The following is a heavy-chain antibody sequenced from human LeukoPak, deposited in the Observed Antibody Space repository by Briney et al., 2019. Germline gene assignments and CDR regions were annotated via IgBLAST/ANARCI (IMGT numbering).Heavy chain of an antibody. Sequence: ASAKVSCKASGYILSHFYMHWVRQDPGQRLEWMGIINPSGDSTNYAQKFQGRVTMTRDTSTNTLYMELSSLRSEDTAVYYCARDLRQEAPFDYWGQGTLVTVSS. J-gene: IGHJ4*02. CDR1: GYILSHFY. V-gene: IGHV1-46*01. CDR3: ARDLRQEAPFDY. CDR2: INPSGDST.